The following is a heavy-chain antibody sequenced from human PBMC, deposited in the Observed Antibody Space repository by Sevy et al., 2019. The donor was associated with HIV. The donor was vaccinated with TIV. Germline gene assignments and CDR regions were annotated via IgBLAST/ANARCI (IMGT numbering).Heavy chain of an antibody. Sequence: ASVKVSCKASGYTFSSYGISWVRQAPGQGLEWMGWINTYDGNTKYAQKVQGRVALTTDTSKGTAYMELGSLRSDDTAVYYCAKGAHPQRSNSWYDYWGQGTLVTVSS. V-gene: IGHV1-18*01. CDR2: INTYDGNT. J-gene: IGHJ4*02. CDR3: AKGAHPQRSNSWYDY. D-gene: IGHD6-13*01. CDR1: GYTFSSYG.